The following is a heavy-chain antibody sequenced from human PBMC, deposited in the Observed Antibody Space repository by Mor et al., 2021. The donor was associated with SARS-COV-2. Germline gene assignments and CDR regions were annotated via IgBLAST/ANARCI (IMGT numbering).Heavy chain of an antibody. D-gene: IGHD3-10*01. CDR3: ARDAFADAFDI. J-gene: IGHJ3*02. V-gene: IGHV4-4*02. CDR2: IYHSGST. Sequence: GKGLEWIGEIYHSGSTNYNPSLKSRVTISVDKSKNQFSLTLSSVTAADTAVYYCARDAFADAFDIWGQGTMVTVSS.